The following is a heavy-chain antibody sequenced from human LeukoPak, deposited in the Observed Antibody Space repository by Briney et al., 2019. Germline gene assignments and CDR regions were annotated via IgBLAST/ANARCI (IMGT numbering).Heavy chain of an antibody. D-gene: IGHD2/OR15-2a*01. CDR2: IKEDGSEK. J-gene: IGHJ4*02. V-gene: IGHV3-7*01. CDR1: GFMFSSNT. CDR3: ATGGRRYYAD. Sequence: GGSLRPSCVVSGFMFSSNTMTWVRQAPGKGLEWVANIKEDGSEKHYVGSVKGRSTISRDNAKNSLYLQMNSLRAEDTAVYYCATGGRRYYADWGQGTLVTVSS.